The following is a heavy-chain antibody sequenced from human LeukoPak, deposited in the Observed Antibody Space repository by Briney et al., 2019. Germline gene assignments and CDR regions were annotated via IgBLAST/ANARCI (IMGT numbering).Heavy chain of an antibody. CDR3: ARGFGEFRFDY. V-gene: IGHV4-39*07. CDR1: GASLSSSVYY. Sequence: PSEALSLTCTVSGASLSSSVYYWGWIRQPPGKGLEWIGSISDSGSTNYNPSLKSRVTMSVDTSKNQFSLKLSSVTAADTAVYYCARGFGEFRFDYWGQGTLVTVSS. D-gene: IGHD3-10*01. CDR2: ISDSGST. J-gene: IGHJ4*02.